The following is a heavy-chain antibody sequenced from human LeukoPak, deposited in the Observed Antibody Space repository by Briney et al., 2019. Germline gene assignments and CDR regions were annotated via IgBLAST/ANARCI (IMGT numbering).Heavy chain of an antibody. J-gene: IGHJ3*02. CDR2: IYHSGST. Sequence: PSQTLSLTCAVSGGSISSGGYSWSWIRQPPGKGLEWIGYIYHSGSTYYNPSLKSRVTISPDTYKNQISLKLTSVTAADTAVYYCAFRWSDAFDIWGQGTMVTVSS. CDR3: AFRWSDAFDI. V-gene: IGHV4-30-2*01. D-gene: IGHD2-15*01. CDR1: GGSISSGGYS.